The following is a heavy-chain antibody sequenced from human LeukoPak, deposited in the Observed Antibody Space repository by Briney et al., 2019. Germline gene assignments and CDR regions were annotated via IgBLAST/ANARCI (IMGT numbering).Heavy chain of an antibody. V-gene: IGHV4-59*01. J-gene: IGHJ4*02. CDR1: GGSISSYY. CDR2: IYYSGRT. D-gene: IGHD3-10*01. CDR3: ARGTGYFDY. Sequence: TSETLSLTCTVSGGSISSYYWSCIRQPPARGLEWIGYIYYSGRTNYHTSLKSRVTISVDTSKNQFSLKLSSVTAADTAVYYCARGTGYFDYWGQGTLVTVSS.